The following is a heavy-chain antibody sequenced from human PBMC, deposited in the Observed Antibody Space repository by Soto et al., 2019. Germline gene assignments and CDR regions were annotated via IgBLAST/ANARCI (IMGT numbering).Heavy chain of an antibody. J-gene: IGHJ6*02. V-gene: IGHV4-30-2*01. CDR2: IYHSGST. D-gene: IGHD2-2*02. Sequence: SETLSLTCAVSGGSISSGGYSWSWIRQPPGKGLEWIGYIYHSGSTYYNPSLKSRVTISVDRSKNQFSLKLSSVTAADTAVYYCARDLGYCSSTSCYTLGMDVWGQGTTVTVSS. CDR3: ARDLGYCSSTSCYTLGMDV. CDR1: GGSISSGGYS.